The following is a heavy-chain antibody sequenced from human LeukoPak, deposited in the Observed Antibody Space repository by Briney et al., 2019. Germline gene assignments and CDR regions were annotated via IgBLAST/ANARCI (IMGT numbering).Heavy chain of an antibody. J-gene: IGHJ3*02. CDR3: AKDAPVATITVGVVNAFDI. V-gene: IGHV3-23*01. Sequence: GGSLRLSCAASGFTFSSYAMSWVRQAPGKGLEWVSAISGSGGSTYYANSVKGRFTISRHNSKNTLYLQMNSLRAEDTAVYYCAKDAPVATITVGVVNAFDIWGQGTMVTVSS. D-gene: IGHD5-12*01. CDR1: GFTFSSYA. CDR2: ISGSGGST.